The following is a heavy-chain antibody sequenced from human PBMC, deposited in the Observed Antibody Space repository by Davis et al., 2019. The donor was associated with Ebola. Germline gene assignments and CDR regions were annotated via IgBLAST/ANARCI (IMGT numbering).Heavy chain of an antibody. CDR3: TTGYSSSSTSAYYYYGMDV. J-gene: IGHJ6*02. CDR1: GFTFSNAW. Sequence: GESLKIPCAASGFTFSNAWMSWVRQAPGKGLEWVGRIKSKTDGGTTDYAAPAKGRFTISRDDSKNTLYLQMNSLKTEDTAVYYCTTGYSSSSTSAYYYYGMDVWGQGTTVTVSS. CDR2: IKSKTDGGTT. V-gene: IGHV3-15*01. D-gene: IGHD6-6*01.